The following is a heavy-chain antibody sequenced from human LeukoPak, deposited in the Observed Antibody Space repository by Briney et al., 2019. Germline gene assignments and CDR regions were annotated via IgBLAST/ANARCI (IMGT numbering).Heavy chain of an antibody. CDR1: GYTFTSYG. D-gene: IGHD6-13*01. V-gene: IGHV1-18*01. CDR2: IRAYNGNT. Sequence: GASVKVSCKASGYTFTSYGISWVRQAPGQGLEWMGWIRAYNGNTDYAQKFQGRVTMTKDTSTSTAYMELRSLRSEDTAVYYCATVDTGYSSSWYSWYALDIWGQGTMVTVSP. CDR3: ATVDTGYSSSWYSWYALDI. J-gene: IGHJ3*02.